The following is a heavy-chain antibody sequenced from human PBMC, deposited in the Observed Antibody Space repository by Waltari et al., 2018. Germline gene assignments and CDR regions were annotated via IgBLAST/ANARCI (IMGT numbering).Heavy chain of an antibody. CDR2: IYHSGST. Sequence: QVQLQESGPGLVKPSETLSLTCTVSGYSISSGYYWGWIRQPPGQGLEWIGSIYHSGSTYYNPSLKSRVTISVDTSKNQFSLKLSSVTAADTAVYYCARDRGYCTGGVCPSPYNWFDPWGQGTLVTVSS. D-gene: IGHD2-8*02. CDR3: ARDRGYCTGGVCPSPYNWFDP. CDR1: GYSISSGYY. V-gene: IGHV4-38-2*02. J-gene: IGHJ5*02.